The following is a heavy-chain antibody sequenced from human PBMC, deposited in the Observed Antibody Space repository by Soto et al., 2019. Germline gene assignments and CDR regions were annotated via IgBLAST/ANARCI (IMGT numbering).Heavy chain of an antibody. CDR2: IYYSGST. CDR3: AREYSGYDAWFDP. D-gene: IGHD5-12*01. Sequence: ASETLSLTCTVSGGSISSYYWSWIRQPPGKGLEWIGDIYYSGSTNYNPSLKSRVTISVETSKNQFSLKLSSVTAADTAVYYCAREYSGYDAWFDPWGQGTLVTVSS. V-gene: IGHV4-59*01. J-gene: IGHJ5*02. CDR1: GGSISSYY.